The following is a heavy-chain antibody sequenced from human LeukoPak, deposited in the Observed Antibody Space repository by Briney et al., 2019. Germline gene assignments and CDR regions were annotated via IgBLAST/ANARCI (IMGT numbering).Heavy chain of an antibody. CDR1: GGSVRSGNYY. CDR2: IYYSGST. CDR3: ARADYYHYGMDV. V-gene: IGHV4-61*01. J-gene: IGHJ6*04. Sequence: SETLSLTCSVSGGSVRSGNYYWSWIRQPPGKGLEWIGYIYYSGSTNYNPSLKSRVTISVDTLKNQFSLKLRSMTAADTAVYYCARADYYHYGMDVWGKGTTVTVSS.